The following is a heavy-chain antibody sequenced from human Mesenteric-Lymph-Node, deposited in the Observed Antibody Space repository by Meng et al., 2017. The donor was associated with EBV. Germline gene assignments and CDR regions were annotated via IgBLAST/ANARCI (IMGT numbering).Heavy chain of an antibody. CDR1: GFSLNTGGVG. CDR2: IYWDDDK. D-gene: IGHD3-10*01. J-gene: IGHJ4*02. V-gene: IGHV2-5*02. Sequence: QITLKESGPTLVKPTXTLTLTCTFSGFSLNTGGVGVGWIRQPPGKALEWLAIIYWDDDKRYSPSLKSRLTITKDTSKNQVVLTMTNMDPVDTGTYYCAHKYEGPLFIDSWGQGTLVTVSS. CDR3: AHKYEGPLFIDS.